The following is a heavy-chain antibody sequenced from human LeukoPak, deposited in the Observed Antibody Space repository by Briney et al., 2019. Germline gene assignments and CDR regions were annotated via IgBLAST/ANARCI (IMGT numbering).Heavy chain of an antibody. CDR2: ISRSSSYI. Sequence: PGGSLRLSCAASGFTLSSHSMNWVRQAPGKGLEWVSSISRSSSYIFYADSLKGRFTISRDDAKNSLFLQMDNLRVEDTALYYCATSDYYGSGRGGVSPSEYWGQGTLVTVSS. CDR1: GFTLSSHS. V-gene: IGHV3-21*01. D-gene: IGHD3-10*01. CDR3: ATSDYYGSGRGGVSPSEY. J-gene: IGHJ4*02.